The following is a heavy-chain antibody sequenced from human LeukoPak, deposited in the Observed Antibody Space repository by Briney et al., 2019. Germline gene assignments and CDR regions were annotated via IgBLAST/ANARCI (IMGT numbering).Heavy chain of an antibody. CDR3: ARGGDDIGDY. D-gene: IGHD5-12*01. Sequence: GGSLRLSCAASGFTFINYWMHWDRQAPGKGLVWVSRINTDGTTTNYADSVKGRFTISRDNAKNTLDLQMNSLRAEDTAVYYCARGGDDIGDYWGQGTLVTVSS. CDR1: GFTFINYW. CDR2: INTDGTTT. J-gene: IGHJ4*02. V-gene: IGHV3-74*01.